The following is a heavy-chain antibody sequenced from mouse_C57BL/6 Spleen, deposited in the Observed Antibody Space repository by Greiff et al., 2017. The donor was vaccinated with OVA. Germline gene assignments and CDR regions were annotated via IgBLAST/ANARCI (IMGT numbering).Heavy chain of an antibody. D-gene: IGHD1-1*01. CDR1: GYTFTSYW. CDR2: IYPSDSET. CDR3: AGGFITTDYFDY. V-gene: IGHV1-61*01. Sequence: QVQLQQPGAELVRPGSSVKLSCKASGYTFTSYWMDWVKQRPGQGLEWIGNIYPSDSETHYNQKFKDKATLTVDKSSSTAYMQLSSLSSEDSAVYYCAGGFITTDYFDYWGQGTTLTVSS. J-gene: IGHJ2*01.